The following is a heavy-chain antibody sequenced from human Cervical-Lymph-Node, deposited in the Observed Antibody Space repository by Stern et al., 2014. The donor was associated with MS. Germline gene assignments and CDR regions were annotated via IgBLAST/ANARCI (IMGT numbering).Heavy chain of an antibody. J-gene: IGHJ4*02. D-gene: IGHD6-13*01. V-gene: IGHV4-39*01. Sequence: VQLVESGPGLVKPSETLSLTCTVSGGSISSTSYYWGWIRQPPGKGLEWIGIIYYSGTTYYNPSLKSRAPISVDTSKNQSSLKLTSVTAADTAIYYCARSIAAAATGPHYWGQGTLVTVSS. CDR3: ARSIAAAATGPHY. CDR1: GGSISSTSYY. CDR2: IYYSGTT.